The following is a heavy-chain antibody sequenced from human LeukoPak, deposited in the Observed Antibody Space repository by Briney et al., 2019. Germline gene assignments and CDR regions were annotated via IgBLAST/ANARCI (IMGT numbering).Heavy chain of an antibody. CDR2: INPNSGGT. Sequence: ASVKVSCKASGHTFTSYGISWVRQAPGQGLEWMGWINPNSGGTNYAQKFQGRVTMTRDTSISTAYMELSRLRSDDTAVYYCARDRVQWELLLYENDAFDIWGQGTMVTVSS. CDR3: ARDRVQWELLLYENDAFDI. CDR1: GHTFTSYG. D-gene: IGHD1-26*01. J-gene: IGHJ3*02. V-gene: IGHV1-2*02.